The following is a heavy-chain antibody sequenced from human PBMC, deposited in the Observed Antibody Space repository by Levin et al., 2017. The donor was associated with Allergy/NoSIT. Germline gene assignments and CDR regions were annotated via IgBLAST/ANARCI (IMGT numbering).Heavy chain of an antibody. V-gene: IGHV3-23*01. CDR2: ISGSGGNT. J-gene: IGHJ4*02. D-gene: IGHD6-19*01. CDR3: AKDRLRARIAVAAFDY. CDR1: GFTFSNYG. Sequence: GESLKISCAASGFTFSNYGMSWVRQAPGKGLEWVSVISGSGGNTYYADSVKGRFTISRDNSKNTLYLQMNSLRAEDMAIYYCAKDRLRARIAVAAFDYWGQGTLVTVSS.